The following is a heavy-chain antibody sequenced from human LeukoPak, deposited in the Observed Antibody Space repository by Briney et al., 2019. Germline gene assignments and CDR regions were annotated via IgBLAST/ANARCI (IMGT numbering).Heavy chain of an antibody. CDR2: ISWNSGSI. CDR3: AKDISGIQLNYFDY. J-gene: IGHJ4*02. D-gene: IGHD5-18*01. Sequence: GRSLRLSCAASGFTFDDYAMHWVRQAPGKGLEWVSGISWNSGSIGYADSVKGRFTISRDNAKNSLYLQMNSLRAEDTALYYCAKDISGIQLNYFDYWGQGTLVTVSS. CDR1: GFTFDDYA. V-gene: IGHV3-9*01.